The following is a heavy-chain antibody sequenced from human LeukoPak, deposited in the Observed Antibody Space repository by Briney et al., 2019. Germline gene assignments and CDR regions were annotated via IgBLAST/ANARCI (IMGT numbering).Heavy chain of an antibody. CDR3: TTGECSTSCYDLDY. V-gene: IGHV3-15*01. J-gene: IGHJ4*02. D-gene: IGHD2-2*01. CDR1: GFTFSNAW. Sequence: GGSLRLSCAASGFTFSNAWMSWVRQAPGKGLEWVGRIKSKTDGGTTDYAAPVKGRFTISGDDSKNTLYLQMNSLKTEDTAVYYCTTGECSTSCYDLDYWGQGTLVTVSS. CDR2: IKSKTDGGTT.